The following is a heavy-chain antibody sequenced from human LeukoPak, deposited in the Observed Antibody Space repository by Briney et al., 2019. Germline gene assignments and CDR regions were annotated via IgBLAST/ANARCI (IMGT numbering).Heavy chain of an antibody. Sequence: GGSLRLSGAASGFTFSDYEMHWVRQVAGKRMEWVSAVGVAGNTFYSGSVKGRFTISRENAKNSVFLQMNTLGAADTAVYYCVREKLGSGTLAFDIWGQGTVVTVSS. CDR1: GFTFSDYE. J-gene: IGHJ3*02. CDR2: VGVAGNT. D-gene: IGHD7-27*01. CDR3: VREKLGSGTLAFDI. V-gene: IGHV3-13*04.